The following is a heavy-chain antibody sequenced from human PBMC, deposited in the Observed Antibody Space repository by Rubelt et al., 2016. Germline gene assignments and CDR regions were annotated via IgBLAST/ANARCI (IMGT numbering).Heavy chain of an antibody. CDR3: ARGGRYYGSGSYQRHNWFDP. J-gene: IGHJ5*02. Sequence: QVQLQQWGAGLLKPSETLSLTCAVYGGSFSGYYWSWLRQPPGKGLEWIGEMNHSGSTNSNPSLKSRFTLSVDTAKSHFSLKLSAGTAAATAVYYWARGGRYYGSGSYQRHNWFDPWGQRTLVTVSS. CDR1: GGSFSGYY. D-gene: IGHD3-10*01. CDR2: MNHSGST. V-gene: IGHV4-34*01.